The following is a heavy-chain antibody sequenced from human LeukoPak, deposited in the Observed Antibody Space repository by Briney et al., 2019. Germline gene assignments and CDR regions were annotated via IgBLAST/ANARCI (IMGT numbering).Heavy chain of an antibody. CDR3: ARDPALSMDN. V-gene: IGHV3-33*01. Sequence: GGSLRLSCAASGFTFNNYGFHWVRQAPGKGLEWVAAIWYDGSKECYADSVKGRFTISRDNSKNTVYMEMNSLRAEDTAVYWCARDPALSMDNWGQGTLVTVSP. CDR2: IWYDGSKE. CDR1: GFTFNNYG. J-gene: IGHJ4*02. D-gene: IGHD2/OR15-2a*01.